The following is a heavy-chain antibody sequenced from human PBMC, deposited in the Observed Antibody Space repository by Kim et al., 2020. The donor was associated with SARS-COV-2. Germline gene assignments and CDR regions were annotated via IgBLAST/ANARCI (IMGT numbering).Heavy chain of an antibody. J-gene: IGHJ6*02. V-gene: IGHV3-43*02. CDR1: GFIFDDYA. Sequence: GGSLRLSCEASGFIFDDYAMHWVRQVPGKGLEWVSMINRDATRTDYADSVRGRFTISRDNRKNSLYLQMGGLRSEDTGIYYCIKDHPSLDVWGHGTTVTV. CDR2: INRDATRT. CDR3: IKDHPSLDV.